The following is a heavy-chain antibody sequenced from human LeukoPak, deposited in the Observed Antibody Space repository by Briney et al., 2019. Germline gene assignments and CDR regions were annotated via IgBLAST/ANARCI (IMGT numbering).Heavy chain of an antibody. Sequence: GGSLRLSCAASGFTFSSYAMNWVRQAPGKGLEWVSAISGSGGSTYYADSVKGRFTISRDNSKNTLYLQMNSLRAEDTAVYYCAKDLGVAAAGTPYYFDYWGQGTLVTVSS. CDR3: AKDLGVAAAGTPYYFDY. CDR2: ISGSGGST. V-gene: IGHV3-23*01. D-gene: IGHD6-13*01. J-gene: IGHJ4*02. CDR1: GFTFSSYA.